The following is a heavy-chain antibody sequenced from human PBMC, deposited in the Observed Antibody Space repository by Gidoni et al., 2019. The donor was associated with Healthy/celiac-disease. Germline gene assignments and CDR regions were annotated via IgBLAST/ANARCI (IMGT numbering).Heavy chain of an antibody. CDR1: GSTCRSYS. CDR3: ARDKTPYCSSTSCYPGGFDP. J-gene: IGHJ5*02. V-gene: IGHV3-48*01. D-gene: IGHD2-2*01. CDR2: ISSSSSTI. Sequence: EVQLVESGGGLVQPGGSLRLSCAAPGSTCRSYSMNWVRQAPGKGLEWVSYISSSSSTIYYADSVKGRFTISRDNAKNSLYLQMNSLRAEDTAVYYCARDKTPYCSSTSCYPGGFDPWGQGTLVTVSS.